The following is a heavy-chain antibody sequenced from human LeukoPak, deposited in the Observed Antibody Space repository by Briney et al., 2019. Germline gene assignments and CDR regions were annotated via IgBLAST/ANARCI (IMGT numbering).Heavy chain of an antibody. V-gene: IGHV3-43*02. CDR2: ISGDGGST. D-gene: IGHD3-3*01. Sequence: SGGSLRLSCAASGFTFSNYAMTWVRQAPGKGLEWVSLISGDGGSTYYADSVKGRFTISRDNSKNSLYLQMNSLRTEDTALYYCAKEGDFWSGYLVGYYFDYWGQGTLVTVSS. CDR1: GFTFSNYA. CDR3: AKEGDFWSGYLVGYYFDY. J-gene: IGHJ4*02.